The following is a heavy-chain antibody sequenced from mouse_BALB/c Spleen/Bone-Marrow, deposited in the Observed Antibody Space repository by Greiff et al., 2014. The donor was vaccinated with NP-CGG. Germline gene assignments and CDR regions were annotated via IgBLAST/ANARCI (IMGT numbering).Heavy chain of an antibody. Sequence: EVQLQQSGAELVKPGASVKLSCTASGSNIKDTYMHWVKQRPEQGLEWIGRIDPANVNTKYDPKFQGKATITADTSSNTAYLQLSSLTSEDTAVYYCASYVYGYYFDFWGQGTTLPVSS. CDR3: ASYVYGYYFDF. CDR2: IDPANVNT. V-gene: IGHV14-3*02. J-gene: IGHJ2*01. D-gene: IGHD1-1*01. CDR1: GSNIKDTY.